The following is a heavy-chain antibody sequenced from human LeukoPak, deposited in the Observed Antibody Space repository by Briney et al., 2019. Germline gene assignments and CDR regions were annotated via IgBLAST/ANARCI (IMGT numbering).Heavy chain of an antibody. J-gene: IGHJ4*02. Sequence: PGGSLRLSCAASGFTFITYGMHWVRQAPGKGLEWMAFIRYDGNNKYYAESVKGRFTISRDNSKNTLYLQMDSLRPEDTAVYFCAKDRHPRFSGGANYYSDYWGQGTLVTVSS. D-gene: IGHD4/OR15-4a*01. CDR2: IRYDGNNK. V-gene: IGHV3-30*02. CDR3: AKDRHPRFSGGANYYSDY. CDR1: GFTFITYG.